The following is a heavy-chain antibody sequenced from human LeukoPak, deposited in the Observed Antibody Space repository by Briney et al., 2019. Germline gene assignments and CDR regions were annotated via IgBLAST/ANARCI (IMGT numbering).Heavy chain of an antibody. CDR1: GGSLSGYY. V-gene: IGHV4-34*01. CDR3: ARGDSSGRAFDI. J-gene: IGHJ3*02. Sequence: SETLSLTWVVYGGSLSGYYWGWFRQPPGKGLGWIGEINHSGSTNYNPSLKSRVTISVDTSKNQFSLKLSSVTAADTAVYYCARGDSSGRAFDIWGQGTMVTVSS. CDR2: INHSGST. D-gene: IGHD6-19*01.